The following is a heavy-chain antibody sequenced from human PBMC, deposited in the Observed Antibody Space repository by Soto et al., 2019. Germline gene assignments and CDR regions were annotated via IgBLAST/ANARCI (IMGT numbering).Heavy chain of an antibody. CDR3: ARVAYCGGDCYHFDY. V-gene: IGHV4-31*03. Sequence: PSETLSLTCTVSGGSISSGGYYWSWIRQHPGKGLEWIGYIYYSGSTYYNPSLKSRVTISVDTSKNQFSLKLSSVTAADTAVYYCARVAYCGGDCYHFDYWGQGTLVTVSS. J-gene: IGHJ4*02. CDR2: IYYSGST. D-gene: IGHD2-21*02. CDR1: GGSISSGGYY.